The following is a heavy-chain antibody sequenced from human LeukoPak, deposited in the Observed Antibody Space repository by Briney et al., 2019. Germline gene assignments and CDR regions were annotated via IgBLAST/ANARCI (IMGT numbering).Heavy chain of an antibody. CDR1: GFTFSNAW. CDR3: TTRLRYFDWTIYDFDY. D-gene: IGHD3-9*01. V-gene: IGHV3-15*01. CDR2: IKSKTDGGTT. Sequence: GGALRLSCAASGFTFSNAWMSWARQAPGKGREWVGRIKSKTDGGTTDYAAPVKGRFTISRDDSKNTLYLQMNSLKTEDTAVYYCTTRLRYFDWTIYDFDYWGQGTLVTVSS. J-gene: IGHJ4*02.